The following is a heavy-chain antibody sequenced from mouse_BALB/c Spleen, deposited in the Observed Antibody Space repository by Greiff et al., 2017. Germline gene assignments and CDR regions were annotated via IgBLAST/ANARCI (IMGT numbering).Heavy chain of an antibody. D-gene: IGHD3-1*01. CDR3: ARFPLTARATRD. CDR1: GYNIKDTY. J-gene: IGHJ3*01. CDR2: IDPANGNT. Sequence: VQLQQSGAELVKPGASVKLSCTASGYNIKDTYMHWVKQRPEQGLEWIGRIDPANGNTKYDPKFQGKATITADTSSNTAYLQLSSLTSEDTAVYYCARFPLTARATRDWGQGTLVTVSA. V-gene: IGHV14-3*02.